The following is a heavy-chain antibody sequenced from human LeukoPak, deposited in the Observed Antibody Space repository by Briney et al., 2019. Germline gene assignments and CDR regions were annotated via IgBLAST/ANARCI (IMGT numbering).Heavy chain of an antibody. Sequence: SETLSFTCTVSGGSISSYYWSWIRQPAGKGLEWIGRIYTSGSTNYNPSLKSRVTMSVDTSKNQFSLKLSSVTAADTAVYYCAKTYLGRYSSSWPLKYYYYYYYMDVWGKGTTVTVSS. CDR1: GGSISSYY. CDR2: IYTSGST. J-gene: IGHJ6*03. D-gene: IGHD6-13*01. V-gene: IGHV4-4*07. CDR3: AKTYLGRYSSSWPLKYYYYYYYMDV.